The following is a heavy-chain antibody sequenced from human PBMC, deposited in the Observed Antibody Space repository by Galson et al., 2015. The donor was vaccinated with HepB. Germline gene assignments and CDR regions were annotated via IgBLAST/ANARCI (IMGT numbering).Heavy chain of an antibody. V-gene: IGHV4-39*07. CDR2: IYYSGST. CDR3: ATVREGIAAAHDAFDI. CDR1: GGSISSSSYY. Sequence: ETLSLTCTVSGGSISSSSYYWGWIRQPPGKGLEWIGSIYYSGSTYYNPSLKSRVTISVDTSKNQFSLKLSSVTAADTAVYYCATVREGIAAAHDAFDIWGQGTMVTVSS. J-gene: IGHJ3*02. D-gene: IGHD6-13*01.